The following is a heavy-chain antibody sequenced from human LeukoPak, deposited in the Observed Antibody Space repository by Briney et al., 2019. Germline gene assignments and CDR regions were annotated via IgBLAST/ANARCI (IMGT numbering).Heavy chain of an antibody. CDR1: GYTFTSYG. CDR2: ISAYNGNT. J-gene: IGHJ4*02. Sequence: GASVKVSCKASGYTFTSYGTSWVRQAPGQGLEWMGWISAYNGNTNYAQKLQGRVTVTTDTSTSTAYMELRSLRSDDTAVYYCARGLDTAMVTSFDYWGQGTLVTVSS. D-gene: IGHD5-18*01. V-gene: IGHV1-18*01. CDR3: ARGLDTAMVTSFDY.